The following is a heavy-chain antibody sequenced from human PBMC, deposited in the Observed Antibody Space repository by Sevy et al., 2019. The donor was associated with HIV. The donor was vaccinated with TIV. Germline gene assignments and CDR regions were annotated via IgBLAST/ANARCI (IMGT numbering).Heavy chain of an antibody. CDR2: VNPRNGGT. CDR3: ARARLGPLGSLDS. J-gene: IGHJ4*02. CDR1: GYTFTGQY. D-gene: IGHD3-10*01. V-gene: IGHV1-2*02. Sequence: SVKVSCKASGYTFTGQYIHWVRQVPGQGLEWVGWVNPRNGGTKTAQSFESRVTLTRDTSISTANLEMGSLTSDDTAVYFCARARLGPLGSLDSWGQGTLVTVSS.